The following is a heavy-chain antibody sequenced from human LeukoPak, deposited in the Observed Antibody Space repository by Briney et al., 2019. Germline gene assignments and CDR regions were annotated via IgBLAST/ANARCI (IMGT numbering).Heavy chain of an antibody. Sequence: GGSLRLSCATSGFTFNNYAMSWVRQAPGRGLQWVSGISGSGGRINYADSVRGRFTISRDNSKNTLYLQMNSLRAEDTAIYYCAKVYYSSSYYDFDHWGQGTLVTVSS. CDR3: AKVYYSSSYYDFDH. D-gene: IGHD6-13*01. CDR2: ISGSGGRI. V-gene: IGHV3-23*01. CDR1: GFTFNNYA. J-gene: IGHJ4*02.